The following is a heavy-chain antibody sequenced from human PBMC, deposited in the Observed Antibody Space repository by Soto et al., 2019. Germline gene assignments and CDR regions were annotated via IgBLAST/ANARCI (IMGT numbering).Heavy chain of an antibody. D-gene: IGHD6-13*01. Sequence: GGSLRLSCAASGFTFRNYWMSWVRQAPGKGLEWVVNIKQDGSEKYYVDSVKGRFTISRDNAKNSLYLQMNSLRAEDTAVYYCARAGSWALNYFDYWGQGTLVTVSS. CDR3: ARAGSWALNYFDY. CDR2: IKQDGSEK. V-gene: IGHV3-7*01. CDR1: GFTFRNYW. J-gene: IGHJ4*02.